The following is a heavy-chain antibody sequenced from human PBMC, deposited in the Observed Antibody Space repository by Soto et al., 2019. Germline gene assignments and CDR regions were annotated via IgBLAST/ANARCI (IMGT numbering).Heavy chain of an antibody. CDR1: GFTFSGHA. J-gene: IGHJ1*01. V-gene: IGHV3-30*18. CDR2: ISYNGNDK. Sequence: QEQLVESGGGVVQPGRSLRLSCAASGFTFSGHAMHWVRQAPGKGLEWVASISYNGNDKYYVDSVKGRFTISRDNSKNTLYLQMSSLTPEDTAVYYCAKDAGDQGYFQNWGQGTLVTVSS. CDR3: AKDAGDQGYFQN. D-gene: IGHD2-21*02.